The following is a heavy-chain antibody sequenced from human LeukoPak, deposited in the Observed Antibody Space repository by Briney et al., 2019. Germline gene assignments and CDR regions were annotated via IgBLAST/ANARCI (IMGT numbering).Heavy chain of an antibody. J-gene: IGHJ4*02. CDR3: AKDPGEWELLPPYYFDY. D-gene: IGHD1-26*01. V-gene: IGHV3-23*01. CDR1: GFTFSNYA. Sequence: GGSLRLSCAASGFTFSNYAMSWVRQAPGKGLEWVSSISGSGGSTYYADSVKGRFTISRDNSKNTLYLQMNSLRAEDTAVYYCAKDPGEWELLPPYYFDYWGQGTLVTVSS. CDR2: ISGSGGST.